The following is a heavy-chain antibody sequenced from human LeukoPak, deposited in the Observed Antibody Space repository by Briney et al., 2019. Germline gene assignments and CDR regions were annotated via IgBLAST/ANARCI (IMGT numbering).Heavy chain of an antibody. CDR1: GFSLNNYW. CDR3: ARARRDSSSTSCYTSFWFDP. V-gene: IGHV3-7*01. J-gene: IGHJ5*02. D-gene: IGHD2-2*02. CDR2: IKQAGSEK. Sequence: GGSLRLSCAASGFSLNNYWMMWVRQAPGKGLEWVANIKQAGSEKYYVDSVKGRFTISRDNAKNSLYLQMNSLRAEDTAVYYCARARRDSSSTSCYTSFWFDPWGQGTLVTVSS.